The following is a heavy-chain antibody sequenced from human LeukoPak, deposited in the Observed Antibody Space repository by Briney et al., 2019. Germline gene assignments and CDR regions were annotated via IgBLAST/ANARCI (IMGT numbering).Heavy chain of an antibody. CDR2: INQSGRT. Sequence: SETLSLTCAVYGGSFSGYYWSWIRQVPGKGLEWLGEINQSGRTNYNPSLKSRVTIPVDPSKNQISLNLSFVTATDTAVYYCARGWFGFWHNSYLDDNAFDVWGPGTMVTVSS. J-gene: IGHJ3*01. CDR1: GGSFSGYY. CDR3: ARGWFGFWHNSYLDDNAFDV. V-gene: IGHV4-34*01. D-gene: IGHD3-10*01.